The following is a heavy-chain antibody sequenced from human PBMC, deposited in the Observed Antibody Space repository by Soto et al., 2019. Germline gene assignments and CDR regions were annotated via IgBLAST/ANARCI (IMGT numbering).Heavy chain of an antibody. Sequence: QVQLVQSGAEVKKPGAAVKVSCKASGYTFSSPGLSWVRQAPGQGLEWMGWISAYNHNTNYAQKFQGRATMTTDTSTSTAYMELRSLRSDDRAVYYCGRGRFVMDVWGQGTTVTVSS. D-gene: IGHD3-16*01. CDR2: ISAYNHNT. J-gene: IGHJ6*02. V-gene: IGHV1-18*01. CDR1: GYTFSSPG. CDR3: GRGRFVMDV.